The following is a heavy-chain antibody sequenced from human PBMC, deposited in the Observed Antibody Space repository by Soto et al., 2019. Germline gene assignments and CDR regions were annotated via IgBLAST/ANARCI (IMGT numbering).Heavy chain of an antibody. D-gene: IGHD3-22*01. CDR2: IYSGNNI. J-gene: IGHJ3*02. CDR3: AREVVVHDHGALDI. V-gene: IGHV3-53*01. CDR1: GLTVSSIY. Sequence: GGSLRLSCAVSGLTVSSIYMSWVRQAPGKGLEWISVIYSGNNIYYADSVKGRFTISRDNSKNTLYLQMNSVRAEDTAVYYCAREVVVHDHGALDIWGQGTTVTVSS.